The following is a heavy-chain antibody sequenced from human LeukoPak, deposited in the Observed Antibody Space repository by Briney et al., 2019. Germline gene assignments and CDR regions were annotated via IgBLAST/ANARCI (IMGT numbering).Heavy chain of an antibody. CDR3: ARGRRELLGRFRFDY. J-gene: IGHJ4*02. CDR2: ISAYNGNT. D-gene: IGHD1-26*01. CDR1: GYTFTSYG. Sequence: GASVKVSCKASGYTFTSYGISWVRQAPGQGLERMGWISAYNGNTNYAQKLQGRVTMTTDTSTSTAYMELRSLRSDDTAVYYCARGRRELLGRFRFDYWGQGTLVTVSS. V-gene: IGHV1-18*01.